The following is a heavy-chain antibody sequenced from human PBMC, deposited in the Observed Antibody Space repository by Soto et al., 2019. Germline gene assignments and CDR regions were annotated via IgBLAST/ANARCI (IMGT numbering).Heavy chain of an antibody. CDR1: SYSISGGYY. D-gene: IGHD3-22*01. J-gene: IGHJ4*02. CDR2: INRSGST. V-gene: IGHV4-38-2*01. CDR3: ARCLYYYDSKAVYFDY. Sequence: PSETLSVTCAVSSYSISGGYYWGWIRQPPGKGLEWIASINRSGSTYYNPSLKSRVTISVDTSKNQFSLKLSSVTATDTAVYYCARCLYYYDSKAVYFDYWGQGTLVTVSS.